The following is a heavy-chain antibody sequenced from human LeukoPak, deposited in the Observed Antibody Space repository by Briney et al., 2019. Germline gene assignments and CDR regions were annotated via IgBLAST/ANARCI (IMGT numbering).Heavy chain of an antibody. CDR1: GGSFSSFY. J-gene: IGHJ4*02. CDR2: IYYSGSP. CDR3: ARWPNCSSTSCPLDY. Sequence: PSETLSLTCTVSGGSFSSFYWSWIRQPPGKGLEWIGYIYYSGSPNYNPSLKSRVTISVDTSKNQFSLKLSSVTAADTAVYNCARWPNCSSTSCPLDYWGQGTLVTVSS. V-gene: IGHV4-59*01. D-gene: IGHD2-2*01.